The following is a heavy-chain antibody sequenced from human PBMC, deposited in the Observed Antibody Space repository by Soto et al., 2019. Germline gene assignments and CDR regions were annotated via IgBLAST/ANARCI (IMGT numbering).Heavy chain of an antibody. J-gene: IGHJ6*02. D-gene: IGHD3-3*01. CDR1: GGSISSSSYY. V-gene: IGHV4-39*02. Sequence: SETLSLTCTVSGGSISSSSYYWGWIRQPPGKGLEWIGSIYYSGGTYYNPSLKSRVTISVDTSKNQFSLKLSSVTAADTAVYYCARDSYHDFWSGYYYYYGMDVWGQGTTVTVSS. CDR3: ARDSYHDFWSGYYYYYGMDV. CDR2: IYYSGGT.